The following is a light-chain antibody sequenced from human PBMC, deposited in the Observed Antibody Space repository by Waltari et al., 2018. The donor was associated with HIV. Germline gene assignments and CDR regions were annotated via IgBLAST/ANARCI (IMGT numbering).Light chain of an antibody. CDR1: QPVSSSH. V-gene: IGKV3-20*01. CDR2: GAS. Sequence: DTALTQSPGTLSLSPGEPATLSCRTSQPVSSSHLGWYQQKPGQAPRLLVYGASTRAAGIPDRFSGSGSGADFTLSISRLEPEDFAVYYCHQYGSSPETFGQGTKV. J-gene: IGKJ1*01. CDR3: HQYGSSPET.